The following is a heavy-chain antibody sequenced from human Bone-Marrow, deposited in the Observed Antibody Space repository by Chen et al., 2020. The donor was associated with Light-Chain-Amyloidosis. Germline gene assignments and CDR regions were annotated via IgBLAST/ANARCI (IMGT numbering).Heavy chain of an antibody. CDR3: ARGRRTVTTQYFDY. V-gene: IGHV1-46*01. J-gene: IGHJ4*02. CDR1: GYTFTNHY. Sequence: VKVSCKASGYTFTNHYIHWVRQAPGRGREWMGIINPDGGSTSYAQKFQGRVTMTRDTSATSVYMELSSLRSDDTAVYYCARGRRTVTTQYFDYWGQGTLVTVSS. CDR2: INPDGGST. D-gene: IGHD4-17*01.